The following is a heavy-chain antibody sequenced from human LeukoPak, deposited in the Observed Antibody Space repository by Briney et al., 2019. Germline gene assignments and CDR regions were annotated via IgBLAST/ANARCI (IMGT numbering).Heavy chain of an antibody. CDR3: AKGGSFYYDSSGYLY. Sequence: GGSLRLSCAASGFTFTSYAMSWVRQAPGKGLEWVSSIGAGGGSTYYADSVKGRLTISRDDSKNTLYVQMNSLRAEDTAVYYCAKGGSFYYDSSGYLYWGQGTLVTVSS. J-gene: IGHJ4*02. CDR1: GFTFTSYA. D-gene: IGHD3-22*01. CDR2: IGAGGGST. V-gene: IGHV3-23*01.